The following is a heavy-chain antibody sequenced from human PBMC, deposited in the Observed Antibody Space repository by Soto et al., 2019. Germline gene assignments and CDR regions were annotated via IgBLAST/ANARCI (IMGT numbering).Heavy chain of an antibody. D-gene: IGHD3-16*01. V-gene: IGHV3-7*01. CDR2: IKEDGSEK. J-gene: IGHJ4*02. Sequence: EVQLVESGGGLVQPGGSLRLSCAASGFTVSGYWMTWVRQAPGKGLEWVANIKEDGSEKNYVDSVKGRFTISRDNAKNSLYLQMTSLRAEDTAVYYCARGGSESDYWGQGTLVTVSS. CDR1: GFTVSGYW. CDR3: ARGGSESDY.